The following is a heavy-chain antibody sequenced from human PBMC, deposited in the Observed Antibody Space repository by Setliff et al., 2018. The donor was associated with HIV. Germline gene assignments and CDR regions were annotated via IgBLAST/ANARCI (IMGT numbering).Heavy chain of an antibody. CDR2: ISNSESGGRT. Sequence: PGGSLRLSCAGSGFTFRSYAMTWVRQAPGKGLEWVSGISNSESGGRTFYADSVKGRFTISRDNSKNTLYTQMSSLRAEDTAVYYCAKTLPTFSTYNWYFDLWGRGTLVTVSS. CDR1: GFTFRSYA. D-gene: IGHD3-16*01. V-gene: IGHV3-23*01. CDR3: AKTLPTFSTYNWYFDL. J-gene: IGHJ2*01.